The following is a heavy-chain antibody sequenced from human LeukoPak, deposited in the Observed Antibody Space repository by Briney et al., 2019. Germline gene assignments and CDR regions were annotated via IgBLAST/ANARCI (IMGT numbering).Heavy chain of an antibody. D-gene: IGHD3-3*01. CDR1: GFAFSTSS. V-gene: IGHV3-21*01. Sequence: GGSLRLSCAVSGFAFSTSSMNWVRQAPGKGLEWVSSISSSSSYIYYAHSVKGRFIISRDNAKNSLYLQMDSLRAEDTAVYYCATSDDLWSGMDNWGQGTLVTVSS. CDR2: ISSSSSYI. J-gene: IGHJ4*02. CDR3: ATSDDLWSGMDN.